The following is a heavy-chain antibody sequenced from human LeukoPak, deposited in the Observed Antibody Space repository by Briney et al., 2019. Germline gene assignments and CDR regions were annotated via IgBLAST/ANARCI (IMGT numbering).Heavy chain of an antibody. CDR1: GGSISLYY. J-gene: IGHJ4*02. CDR2: IYHSGST. V-gene: IGHV4-38-2*02. Sequence: SETLSLTCTVSGGSISLYYWNWIRQPPGKGLEWIGSIYHSGSTYYNPSLRSRVTISLDTSKNQFSLKLSSVTAADTAVYYCARAPRHFDYWGQGTLVTVSS. CDR3: ARAPRHFDY.